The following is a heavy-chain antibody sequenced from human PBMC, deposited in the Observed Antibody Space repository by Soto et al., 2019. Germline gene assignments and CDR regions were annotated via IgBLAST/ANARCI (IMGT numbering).Heavy chain of an antibody. CDR1: GGTFSSYA. D-gene: IGHD2-2*01. CDR3: ARWSHIVVVPAANWFDP. J-gene: IGHJ5*02. Sequence: ASVKVSCKASGGTFSSYAISWVRQAPGEGLEWMGGIIPIFGTANYAQKFQGRVTITADESTSTAYMELSSLRSEDTAVYYCARWSHIVVVPAANWFDPWGQGTLVTV. V-gene: IGHV1-69*13. CDR2: IIPIFGTA.